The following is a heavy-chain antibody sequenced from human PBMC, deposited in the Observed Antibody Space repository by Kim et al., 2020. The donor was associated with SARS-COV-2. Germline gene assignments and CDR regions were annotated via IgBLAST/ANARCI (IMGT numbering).Heavy chain of an antibody. D-gene: IGHD5-18*01. J-gene: IGHJ4*02. CDR1: GFTFRSYS. V-gene: IGHV3-48*02. Sequence: GGSLRLSCAASGFTFRSYSFNWVRQAPGKGLEWISYITSSSTTIYYADSVKGRFTISRDNAKNSLYLQMNSLRDEDTAVYYCARLYTYGPCFDYWGQGTLVTVSS. CDR2: ITSSSTTI. CDR3: ARLYTYGPCFDY.